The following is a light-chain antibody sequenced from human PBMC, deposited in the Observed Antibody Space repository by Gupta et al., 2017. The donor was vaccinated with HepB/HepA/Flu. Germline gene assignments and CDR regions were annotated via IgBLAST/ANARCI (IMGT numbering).Light chain of an antibody. CDR1: SSDVGGYNF. V-gene: IGLV2-14*03. CDR3: SADTSSYTVV. Sequence: QSALTQPASVSGSPGQSITISCTGTSSDVGGYNFVSWYQKYPGKAHRLMIYDVINRPSGVSNRFSGSKAGNTASLTXSXHQEEDXADYYCSADTSSYTVVFGGGTKLTVL. CDR2: DVI. J-gene: IGLJ2*01.